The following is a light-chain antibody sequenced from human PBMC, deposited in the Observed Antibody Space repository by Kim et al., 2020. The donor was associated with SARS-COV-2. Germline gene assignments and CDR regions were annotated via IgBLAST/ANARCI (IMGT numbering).Light chain of an antibody. Sequence: GQSFTISCTGTSSDVGGSNYVSWYQQHPGKAPKLMIYDVSNRPSGVPDRFSGSKSGNTASLTISGLQAEDEADYYCCSYAGSYGVVFGGGTQLTVL. CDR2: DVS. CDR3: CSYAGSYGVV. CDR1: SSDVGGSNY. J-gene: IGLJ2*01. V-gene: IGLV2-11*01.